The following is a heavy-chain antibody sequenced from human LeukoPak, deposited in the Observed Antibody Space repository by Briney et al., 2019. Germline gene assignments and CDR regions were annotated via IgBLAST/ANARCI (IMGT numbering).Heavy chain of an antibody. CDR2: TYYRSTWYN. V-gene: IGHV6-1*01. CDR3: ASSMVRGQKAFDI. Sequence: SQTLSLTCAISGDSVSSNSVTWNWIRQSPSRGLEWLGRTYYRSTWYNDYAVSVRGRITVNPDTSKNQFSLHLNSVTAADTAVYYCASSMVRGQKAFDIWGQGTMVTVSS. D-gene: IGHD3-10*01. J-gene: IGHJ3*02. CDR1: GDSVSSNSVT.